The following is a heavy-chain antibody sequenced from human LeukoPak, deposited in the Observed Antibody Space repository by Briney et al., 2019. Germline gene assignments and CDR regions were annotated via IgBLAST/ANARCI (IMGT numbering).Heavy chain of an antibody. J-gene: IGHJ4*02. D-gene: IGHD3-10*01. CDR2: ISYDGSNK. CDR1: GFTFSSYA. CDR3: ARDPEYYYGSGSYPFDY. Sequence: GGSLRLSCAASGFTFSSYAMHWVRQAPGKGLEWVAVISYDGSNKYYADSVKGRFTISRDNSKNTLYLQMNSLRAEDTAVYYCARDPEYYYGSGSYPFDYWGQGTLVTVSS. V-gene: IGHV3-30-3*01.